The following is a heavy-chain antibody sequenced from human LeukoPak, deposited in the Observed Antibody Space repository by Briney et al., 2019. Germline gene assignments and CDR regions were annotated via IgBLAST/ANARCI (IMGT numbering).Heavy chain of an antibody. J-gene: IGHJ6*03. V-gene: IGHV4-39*07. CDR2: IYYSGST. CDR3: ASSPLYYYYMDV. CDR1: GGSISSSSYY. Sequence: SETLSLTCTVSGGSISSSSYYWGWIRQPPGKGLEWIGSIYYSGSTYYNPSLKSRVTISVDTSKNQFSLKLSSVTAADTAVYYCASSPLYYYYMDVWGKGTTVTVSS.